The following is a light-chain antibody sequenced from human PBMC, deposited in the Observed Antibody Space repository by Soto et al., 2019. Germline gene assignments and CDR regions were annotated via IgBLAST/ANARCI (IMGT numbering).Light chain of an antibody. Sequence: QSALTQPASVSGSPGQSITISCTGTNSDVGSYNLVSWYQQHPGKAPKLMIYEVTKRPSGVSNRFSGSKSGNTASLTISGLQVDEEADYYCGSYAGSNNFGVFGGGTKLPVL. CDR3: GSYAGSNNFGV. CDR2: EVT. CDR1: NSDVGSYNL. J-gene: IGLJ2*01. V-gene: IGLV2-23*02.